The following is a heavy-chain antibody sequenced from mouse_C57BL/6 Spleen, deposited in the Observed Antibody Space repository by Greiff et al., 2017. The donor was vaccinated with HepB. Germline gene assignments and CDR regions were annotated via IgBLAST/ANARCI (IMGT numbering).Heavy chain of an antibody. D-gene: IGHD1-1*01. CDR2: ISYSGST. Sequence: DVKLQESGPGMVKPSQSLSLTCTVTGYSITSGYDWHWIRHFPGNKLEWMGYISYSGSTNYNPSLKSRISITHDTSKNHFFLKLNSVTTEDTATYYCARGTVVASFDYWGQGTTLTVSS. J-gene: IGHJ2*01. V-gene: IGHV3-1*01. CDR1: GYSITSGYD. CDR3: ARGTVVASFDY.